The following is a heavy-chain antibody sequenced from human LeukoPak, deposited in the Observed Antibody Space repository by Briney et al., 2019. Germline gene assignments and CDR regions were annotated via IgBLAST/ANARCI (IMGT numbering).Heavy chain of an antibody. V-gene: IGHV1-18*01. CDR2: ISAYNGNT. CDR3: ARRGYSYGFRYYYYMDV. Sequence: ASVKVSCKASGYTFTSYGISWVRQAPGQGLEWMGWISAYNGNTNYAQKLQGRVTMTTGTSTSTAYMELRSLRSDDTAVYYCARRGYSYGFRYYYYMDVWGKGTTVTVSS. CDR1: GYTFTSYG. J-gene: IGHJ6*03. D-gene: IGHD5-18*01.